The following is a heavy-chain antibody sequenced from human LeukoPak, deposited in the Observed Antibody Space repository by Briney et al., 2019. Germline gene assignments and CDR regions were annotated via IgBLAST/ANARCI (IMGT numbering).Heavy chain of an antibody. CDR1: GFIFSSYS. V-gene: IGHV3-21*01. Sequence: GGSLRLSCAASGFIFSSYSMNWVRQAPGKGLEWVSSISSSSSYMYYADSLKGRFTISRDNAKNSLYLQMSSLRAEDTAVYYCASSTSRAGGPGGHSFDYWGQGTLVTVSS. CDR2: ISSSSSYM. D-gene: IGHD2-2*01. CDR3: ASSTSRAGGPGGHSFDY. J-gene: IGHJ4*02.